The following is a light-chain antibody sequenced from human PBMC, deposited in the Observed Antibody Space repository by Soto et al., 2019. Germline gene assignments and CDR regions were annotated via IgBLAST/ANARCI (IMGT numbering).Light chain of an antibody. V-gene: IGKV3-20*01. CDR2: GAS. Sequence: EIVLTQSPVTLSLSPGEGATLSCRASQSVRNRYLAWYQQKPGQAPRLLIYGASFRPTGTPDRFSGSGSETDFTLTISRLEPEYFAVYYCQQYGRSPYTFGQGTKVEIK. J-gene: IGKJ2*01. CDR3: QQYGRSPYT. CDR1: QSVRNRY.